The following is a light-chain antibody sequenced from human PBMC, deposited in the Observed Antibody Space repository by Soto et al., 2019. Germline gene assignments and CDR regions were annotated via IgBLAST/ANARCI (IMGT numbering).Light chain of an antibody. CDR1: QSISAW. J-gene: IGKJ1*01. CDR3: QQYNNNASWT. CDR2: KAS. V-gene: IGKV1-5*03. Sequence: DIQMTQSPSTLSASVGDRVTITCRASQSISAWLAWYQQKPGKAPKLLIYKASTLESGVPSRFSGSGFGTEFTLTISSLRPDDFATYYCQQYNNNASWTFGQGTKVQIK.